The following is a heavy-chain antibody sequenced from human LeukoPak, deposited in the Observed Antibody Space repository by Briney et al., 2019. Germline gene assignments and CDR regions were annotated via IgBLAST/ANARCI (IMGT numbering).Heavy chain of an antibody. J-gene: IGHJ4*02. V-gene: IGHV3-23*01. CDR2: ISGSGAST. CDR1: GFTFSNCA. Sequence: GGSLRLSCAASGFTFSNCAMTWVRQAPGKGLEWVSSISGSGASTYYIDSVKGRFTIPRDNSKKTVYLQMNSLRAEDTAVYYCAKDQSRGGGSDPFDSWGQGAQVIVSS. D-gene: IGHD3-16*01. CDR3: AKDQSRGGGSDPFDS.